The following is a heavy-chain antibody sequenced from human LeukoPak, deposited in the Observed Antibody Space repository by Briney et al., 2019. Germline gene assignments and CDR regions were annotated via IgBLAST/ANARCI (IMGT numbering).Heavy chain of an antibody. J-gene: IGHJ4*02. CDR1: GFTFRSYA. D-gene: IGHD2-2*01. CDR2: ITDSGSDT. V-gene: IGHV3-23*01. Sequence: PGGSLRLSCAASGFTFRSYAMSWVRQAPGKGLEWVSAITDSGSDTWYADSVKGRSTISRDNSKDTLYLQLNILRAEDTAVYYCAKGSRSSRPYYFDYWGQGALVTVSS. CDR3: AKGSRSSRPYYFDY.